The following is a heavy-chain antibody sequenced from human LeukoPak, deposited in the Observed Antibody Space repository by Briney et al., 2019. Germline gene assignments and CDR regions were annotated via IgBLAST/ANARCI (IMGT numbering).Heavy chain of an antibody. CDR2: INHSGST. CDR3: ASTVRYDFWSGYYPWDY. V-gene: IGHV4-34*01. J-gene: IGHJ4*02. Sequence: SETLSLTCAVYGGSFSGYYWSWIRQPPGKGLEWIGEINHSGSTNYNPSLKSRVTISVDTSKNQFSLKLSSVTAADTAVYYCASTVRYDFWSGYYPWDYWGQGTLVTVSS. D-gene: IGHD3-3*01. CDR1: GGSFSGYY.